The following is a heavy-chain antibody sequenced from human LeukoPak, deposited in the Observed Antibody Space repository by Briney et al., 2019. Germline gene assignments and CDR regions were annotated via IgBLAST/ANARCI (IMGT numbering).Heavy chain of an antibody. CDR3: ARGQLLLEGYFYYMDV. CDR2: VSDDGNKK. V-gene: IGHV3-30*01. CDR1: GFTFSSYP. Sequence: SGGSLRLSCAASGFTFSSYPMHWVRQAPGKGLEWVAVVSDDGNKKFDADFVKGRFTISRDNPKNTLYLQVNSLRGEDTAVYYCARGQLLLEGYFYYMDVWGEGTTVTVSS. J-gene: IGHJ6*03. D-gene: IGHD2-2*01.